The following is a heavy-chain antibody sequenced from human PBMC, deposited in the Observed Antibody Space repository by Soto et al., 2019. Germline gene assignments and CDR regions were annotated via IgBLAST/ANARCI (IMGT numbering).Heavy chain of an antibody. CDR2: ISSSSSTI. Sequence: EVQLVESGGGLVQPGGSLRLSCAASGFTFSNYSMNWVRQAPGKGLEWVSYISSSSSTIYYADSVKGRFTISRDNPKNRQYLELNRLRDEDTAVYYCGTGLTSVTPWFDPWGQGTLVTVS. CDR3: GTGLTSVTPWFDP. D-gene: IGHD4-17*01. V-gene: IGHV3-48*02. J-gene: IGHJ5*02. CDR1: GFTFSNYS.